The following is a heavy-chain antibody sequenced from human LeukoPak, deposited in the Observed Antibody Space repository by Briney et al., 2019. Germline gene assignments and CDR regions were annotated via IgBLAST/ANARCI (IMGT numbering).Heavy chain of an antibody. CDR1: GFTFSRYV. Sequence: PGGSLRLFCSSSGFTFSRYVMSWVRQAPGKGLEWVSAISGSGGSTYYADSVKGRFTISRDNSKNTLYLQMNSLRAEDTAVYYWSTGTNLTEDWGQASLVTVSS. CDR2: ISGSGGST. J-gene: IGHJ4*02. D-gene: IGHD1-14*01. CDR3: STGTNLTED. V-gene: IGHV3-23*01.